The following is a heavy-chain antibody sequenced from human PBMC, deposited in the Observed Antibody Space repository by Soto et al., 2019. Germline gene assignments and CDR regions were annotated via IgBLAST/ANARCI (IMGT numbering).Heavy chain of an antibody. J-gene: IGHJ4*01. CDR3: ATDSYFTLEVVRFDY. Sequence: ASVKVSCKASGGTFSSYTISWVRQAPGQGLEWMGRIIPILGIANYSQKFQGRVTITRDKSTSTAYMELSSLRSEDTAVYYCATDSYFTLEVVRFDYWGLGTLVTVSS. CDR2: IIPILGIA. D-gene: IGHD3-22*01. CDR1: GGTFSSYT. V-gene: IGHV1-69*04.